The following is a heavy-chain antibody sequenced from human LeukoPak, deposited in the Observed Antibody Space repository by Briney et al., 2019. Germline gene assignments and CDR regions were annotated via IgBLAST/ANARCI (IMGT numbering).Heavy chain of an antibody. CDR1: GYTFTGYY. J-gene: IGHJ6*02. D-gene: IGHD4-17*01. Sequence: GSVKVSCKAAGYTFTGYYMHWVRQAPGQGLEWMGWINPNSGGTTYALKFQGRVTMTRDTCTSTAYMELSRLRSDDTAVYYCARTKMTTDYFFGMDVWGQGTTVTVSS. CDR2: INPNSGGT. CDR3: ARTKMTTDYFFGMDV. V-gene: IGHV1-2*02.